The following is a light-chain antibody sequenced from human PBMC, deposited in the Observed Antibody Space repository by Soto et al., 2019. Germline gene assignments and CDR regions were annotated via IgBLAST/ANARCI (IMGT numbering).Light chain of an antibody. J-gene: IGKJ2*01. V-gene: IGKV1-5*03. CDR1: QSISNW. Sequence: DIQMTQSPSTLSASVGDTVTITCRASQSISNWLAWYQQKPGQAPKLLIHKESTLETGVPSRFSGSGSGTEFTLTLSSMQPDDFATFYCQQYDRFPYTFGQGTKLEIK. CDR3: QQYDRFPYT. CDR2: KES.